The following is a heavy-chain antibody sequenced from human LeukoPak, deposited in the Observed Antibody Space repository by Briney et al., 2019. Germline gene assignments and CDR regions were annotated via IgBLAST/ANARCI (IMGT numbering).Heavy chain of an antibody. CDR2: IIPIFGTA. Sequence: GASVKVSCKASGGTFSSYGISWVRQAPGQGLEWMGGIIPIFGTANYAQKFQGRVTINADKSTSTAYMELRSLRSDDTAVYYCARRTVVPAAMFYYYYYMDVWGKGTTVTISS. D-gene: IGHD2-2*01. J-gene: IGHJ6*03. CDR3: ARRTVVPAAMFYYYYYMDV. V-gene: IGHV1-69*06. CDR1: GGTFSSYG.